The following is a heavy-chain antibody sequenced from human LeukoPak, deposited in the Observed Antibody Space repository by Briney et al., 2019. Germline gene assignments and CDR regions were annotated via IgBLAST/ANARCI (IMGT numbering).Heavy chain of an antibody. V-gene: IGHV3-15*01. CDR2: IKSETDVGTT. D-gene: IGHD3-22*01. CDR1: GFTFNNAW. J-gene: IGHJ2*01. Sequence: GGSLTLSCAASGFTFNNAWMSWARQAPGKGLEWVGRIKSETDVGTTDYAAPVKGRFTISRDDSKATLNLQMNSLKAEDTAMYYCTTNYYDIGGYCWWYLDLWGRGAQVTVSS. CDR3: TTNYYDIGGYCWWYLDL.